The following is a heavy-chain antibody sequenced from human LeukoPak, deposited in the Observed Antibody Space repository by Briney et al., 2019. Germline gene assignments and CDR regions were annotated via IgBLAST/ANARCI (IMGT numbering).Heavy chain of an antibody. V-gene: IGHV3-23*01. CDR1: GFTFTNYA. Sequence: GGSLRLSCAASGFTFTNYAMSWVRRAPGKGLEWVSAISGSGGSTYYADSVKGRFTISRDNSKNTLYLQMNSLRAEDTAVYYCAKRQGDYYDSSAYYSKYYFDYWGQGTLVTVSS. J-gene: IGHJ4*02. D-gene: IGHD3-22*01. CDR3: AKRQGDYYDSSAYYSKYYFDY. CDR2: ISGSGGST.